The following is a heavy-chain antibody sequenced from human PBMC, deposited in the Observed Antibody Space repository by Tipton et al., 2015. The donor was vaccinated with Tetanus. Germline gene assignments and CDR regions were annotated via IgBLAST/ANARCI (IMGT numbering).Heavy chain of an antibody. CDR2: ISWDGGST. CDR1: GFTFDDYA. J-gene: IGHJ3*02. V-gene: IGHV3-43*02. Sequence: PLRLSCAASGFTFDDYAMHWVRQAPGKGLEWVSLISWDGGSTYYADSVKGRFTISRDNSKNSLYLQMNSLRTEDTALYYCARKTFYYDNSGEEDAFDIWGQGTMVTVSS. CDR3: ARKTFYYDNSGEEDAFDI. D-gene: IGHD3-22*01.